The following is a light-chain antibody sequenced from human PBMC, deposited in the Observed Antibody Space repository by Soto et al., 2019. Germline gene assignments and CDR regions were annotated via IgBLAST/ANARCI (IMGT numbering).Light chain of an antibody. CDR1: QSISSY. CDR2: AAS. J-gene: IGKJ4*01. CDR3: QQSYSTPRT. V-gene: IGKV1-39*01. Sequence: DIQMTQSPSSLSASVGDRVTITCRASQSISSYLNWYQQKPGKAPKLLIYAASRLQSGVPSRFSGSGSGTDFTLTISSLQPEEFATYYCQQSYSTPRTFGGGTKVEIK.